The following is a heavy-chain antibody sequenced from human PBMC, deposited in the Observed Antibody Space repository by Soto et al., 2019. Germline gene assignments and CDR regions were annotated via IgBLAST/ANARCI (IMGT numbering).Heavy chain of an antibody. J-gene: IGHJ4*02. D-gene: IGHD6-19*01. CDR1: GYTFTSYA. Sequence: QVPLVQSGAEVKKPGASVKVSCKASGYTFTSYAMHWVRQAPGQRLEWMGWINAGNGNTKYSQKFQGRVTITRDTSASTAYMELSSLRSEDTAVYYCARDGASSGWSFDYWGQGTLVTVSS. V-gene: IGHV1-3*01. CDR3: ARDGASSGWSFDY. CDR2: INAGNGNT.